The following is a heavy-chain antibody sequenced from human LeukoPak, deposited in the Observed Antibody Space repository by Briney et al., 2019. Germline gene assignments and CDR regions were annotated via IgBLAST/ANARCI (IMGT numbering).Heavy chain of an antibody. V-gene: IGHV3-74*01. CDR3: SRGGYSHAFDI. D-gene: IGHD2-15*01. Sequence: GGSLRLSCVASGFTFSGFYIHWVRQAPGKGLVWVTHINWDGSVTTYADSVRGRFTISRDNAKNTLYLQMDSLRAEDTAVYYCSRGGYSHAFDIWGQGTVVNVSS. CDR1: GFTFSGFY. J-gene: IGHJ3*02. CDR2: INWDGSVT.